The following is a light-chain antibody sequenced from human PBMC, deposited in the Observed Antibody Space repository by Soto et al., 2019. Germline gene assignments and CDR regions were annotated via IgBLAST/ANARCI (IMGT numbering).Light chain of an antibody. Sequence: EIVMTQSPATLSVSPGERATLSCRASQSVGSTLAWYQQKPGQAPRLFIYGASTRATGVPARFSGSGSGTEFTLTISSLQAEDLAVYYCQQYHDWPPLTFGGGTKVEIK. V-gene: IGKV3-15*01. CDR2: GAS. CDR1: QSVGST. J-gene: IGKJ4*01. CDR3: QQYHDWPPLT.